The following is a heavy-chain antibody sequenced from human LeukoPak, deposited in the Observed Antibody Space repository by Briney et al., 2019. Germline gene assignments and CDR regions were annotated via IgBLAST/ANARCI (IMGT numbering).Heavy chain of an antibody. CDR1: GYTFTSYG. CDR2: ISAYNGNT. D-gene: IGHD6-19*01. CDR3: ARDDSSGWYVVTFDY. Sequence: ASVKVSCKASGYTFTSYGISWVRQAPGQGLEWVGWISAYNGNTNYAQKLQGRVTMTTDTSTSTAYMELRSLRSDDTAVYYCARDDSSGWYVVTFDYWGQGTLVTVSS. V-gene: IGHV1-18*01. J-gene: IGHJ4*02.